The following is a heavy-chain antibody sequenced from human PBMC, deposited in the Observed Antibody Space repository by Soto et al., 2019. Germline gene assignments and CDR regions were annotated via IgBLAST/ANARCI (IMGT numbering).Heavy chain of an antibody. CDR2: IWYDGSNK. CDR3: ARDGYSSSWYPPWTSWYFDL. Sequence: QVQLVESGGGVVQPGRSLRLSCAASGFTFSSYGMHWVRQAPGKGLEWVAVIWYDGSNKYYADSVKGRFTISRDNSKNTLYLQMNSLRAEDTAVYYCARDGYSSSWYPPWTSWYFDLWGRGTLVTVSS. J-gene: IGHJ2*01. D-gene: IGHD6-13*01. V-gene: IGHV3-33*01. CDR1: GFTFSSYG.